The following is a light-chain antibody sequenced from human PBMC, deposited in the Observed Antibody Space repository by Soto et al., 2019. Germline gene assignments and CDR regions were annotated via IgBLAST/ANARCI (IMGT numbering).Light chain of an antibody. CDR3: QQSYSSPYT. V-gene: IGKV1-39*01. CDR2: AAS. J-gene: IGKJ2*01. Sequence: DIQMTQSPSSLSASVGDRVTITCRASQSISSYLNWYQQKPGKAPKLLIYAASSLQSGVPSRFSGSGSGTDFTLTIRSLQPEDFATYYCQQSYSSPYTFGQATKLEIK. CDR1: QSISSY.